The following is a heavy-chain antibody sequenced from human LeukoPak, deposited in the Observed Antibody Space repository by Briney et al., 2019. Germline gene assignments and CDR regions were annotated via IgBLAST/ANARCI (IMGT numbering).Heavy chain of an antibody. D-gene: IGHD2-21*02. J-gene: IGHJ4*02. Sequence: GGSLRLSCAASGFTFSTYNMNWVRQAPGKGLEWVSSISGSSSYIYYADSVKGRFTISRDNAKNSLYLQMNSLRAEDTAVYYCARGLGDPDDYWGQGTLVTVSS. V-gene: IGHV3-21*01. CDR2: ISGSSSYI. CDR3: ARGLGDPDDY. CDR1: GFTFSTYN.